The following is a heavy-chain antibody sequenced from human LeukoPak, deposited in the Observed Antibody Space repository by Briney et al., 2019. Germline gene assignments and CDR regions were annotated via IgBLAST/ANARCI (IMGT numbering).Heavy chain of an antibody. CDR3: GTGQSSTRHDGY. Sequence: GGSLRLSCAASGFIFGTAWMSWVRQAPGKGLEWVGRIKSKKDGETADYAALVKGRFSISRDDSKNMLYLQIDGLTTEDTAVYYCGTGQSSTRHDGYWGQGTLVTVSS. CDR2: IKSKKDGETA. D-gene: IGHD1-1*01. J-gene: IGHJ1*01. V-gene: IGHV3-15*01. CDR1: GFIFGTAW.